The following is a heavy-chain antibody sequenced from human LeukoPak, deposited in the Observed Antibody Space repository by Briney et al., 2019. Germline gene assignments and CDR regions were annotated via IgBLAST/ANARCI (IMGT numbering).Heavy chain of an antibody. D-gene: IGHD3-10*01. J-gene: IGHJ4*02. CDR1: GLTFSSYG. CDR3: AKPYYYGSRSYMDY. Sequence: GGSLRLSCAASGLTFSSYGMHWVPQATGEGLEWVVVISYDGSNTYYAVSVKGRFTISRDNPKDMLYLQMNSLRAEDTAVYYCAKPYYYGSRSYMDYWGQGTLVTVSS. V-gene: IGHV3-30*18. CDR2: ISYDGSNT.